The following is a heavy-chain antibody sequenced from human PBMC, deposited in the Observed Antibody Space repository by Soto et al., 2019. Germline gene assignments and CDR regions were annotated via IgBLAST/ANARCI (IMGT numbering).Heavy chain of an antibody. D-gene: IGHD6-13*01. J-gene: IGHJ4*02. Sequence: QVQLVESGGGLVKPGGSLRLSCAASGFTFSDYYMSWFRQAPGKGLEWVSYISGSGSTIHDADSVKGRFTISRDNAKNSLYLQMSSLRAEDTAVYYCARVGSIAAAGTPDYWGQGTLVTVSS. CDR1: GFTFSDYY. CDR2: ISGSGSTI. CDR3: ARVGSIAAAGTPDY. V-gene: IGHV3-11*01.